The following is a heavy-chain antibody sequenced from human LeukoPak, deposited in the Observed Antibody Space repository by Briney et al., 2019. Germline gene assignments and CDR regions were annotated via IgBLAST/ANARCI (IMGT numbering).Heavy chain of an antibody. Sequence: GASVKVSCKASGYTFTGYYMHWVRQAPGQGLEWMGWINPNSGGTNYAQKFQGRVTMTRDTSISTAYMELSRLRSDDTAVYYCASELTTVTTYFAYWGQGNLVTVSS. J-gene: IGHJ4*01. CDR2: INPNSGGT. V-gene: IGHV1-2*02. D-gene: IGHD4-11*01. CDR1: GYTFTGYY. CDR3: ASELTTVTTYFAY.